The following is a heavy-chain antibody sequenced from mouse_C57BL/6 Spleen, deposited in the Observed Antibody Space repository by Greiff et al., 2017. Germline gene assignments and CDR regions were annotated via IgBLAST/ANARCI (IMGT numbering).Heavy chain of an antibody. CDR2: IRLKSDNYAT. D-gene: IGHD2-5*01. J-gene: IGHJ3*01. V-gene: IGHV6-3*01. Sequence: EVKLMESGGGLVQPGGSMKLSCVASGFTFSNYWMNWVRQSPEKGLEWVAQIRLKSDNYATHYAESVKGRFTISRDDSKSSVYLQMNNLRAENTGIYYCTAYSNPFAYWGQGTLVTVSA. CDR1: GFTFSNYW. CDR3: TAYSNPFAY.